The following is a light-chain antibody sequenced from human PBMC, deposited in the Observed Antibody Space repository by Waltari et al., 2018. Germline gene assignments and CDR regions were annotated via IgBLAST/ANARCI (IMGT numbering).Light chain of an antibody. V-gene: IGLV2-18*02. Sequence: QSALTQPPSVSGSPGQSVTISCTGTNSDIANSNRVSWYQQSPGTAPKPIIFDVHNRPSGGSDRFSGSKSGNTASLTISGLQAGDEADYYCSSYTTNTRFFGGGTKVTVL. CDR1: NSDIANSNR. CDR2: DVH. CDR3: SSYTTNTRF. J-gene: IGLJ2*01.